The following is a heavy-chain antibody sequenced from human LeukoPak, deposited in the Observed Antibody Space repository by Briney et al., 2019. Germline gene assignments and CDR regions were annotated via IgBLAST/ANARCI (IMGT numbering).Heavy chain of an antibody. CDR2: INPSGGST. CDR1: GFTFSSYG. V-gene: IGHV1-46*01. CDR3: ARDAPPPGFDY. J-gene: IGHJ4*02. Sequence: GGSLRLSCAASGFTFSSYGMHWVRQAPGQGLEWMGIINPSGGSTSYAQKFQGRVTMTRDTSTSTVYMELSSLRSEDTAVYYCARDAPPPGFDYWGQGTLVTVSS.